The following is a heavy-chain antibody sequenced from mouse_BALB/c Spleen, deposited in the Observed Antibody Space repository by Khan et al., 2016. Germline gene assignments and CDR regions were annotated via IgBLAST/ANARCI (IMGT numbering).Heavy chain of an antibody. CDR3: AREPRAMDY. J-gene: IGHJ4*01. CDR2: INTNTGEP. CDR1: GYTFTNYG. Sequence: QLVQSGPELKKPGETVKISCKASGYTFTNYGMNWVKQAPGKGLKWMGWINTNTGEPTYAEEFKGRFAFSLETSASTAYLQINNLKNEDTATYFCAREPRAMDYWGQGTSVTVSS. V-gene: IGHV9-3*02.